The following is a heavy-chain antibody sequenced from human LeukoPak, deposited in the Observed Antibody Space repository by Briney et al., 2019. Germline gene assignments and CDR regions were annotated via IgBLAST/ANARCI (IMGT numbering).Heavy chain of an antibody. CDR2: IKSKTDGGTT. J-gene: IGHJ4*02. Sequence: GGSLRLSCAASEFTLSNAWMNWVRQGPGKGLEWVGRIKSKTDGGTTDYAAPVEGRFTISRDDSKNTVYLQMNSLKTEDTAVYYCTSQYFDYWGQGTLVAVSS. CDR3: TSQYFDY. V-gene: IGHV3-15*01. CDR1: EFTLSNAW.